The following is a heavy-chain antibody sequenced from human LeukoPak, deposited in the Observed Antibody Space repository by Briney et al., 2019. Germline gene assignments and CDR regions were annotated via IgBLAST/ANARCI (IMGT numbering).Heavy chain of an antibody. Sequence: GGSLRLSCADSGFTFDDYAMHWVRHAPGKGLEWVSGISWNSGSIGYADSVKGRFTISRDNAKNSLYLQMNSLRAEDTALYYCAKDKEYYYDSSGYFHDAFDIWGQGTMVTVSS. CDR1: GFTFDDYA. CDR2: ISWNSGSI. CDR3: AKDKEYYYDSSGYFHDAFDI. V-gene: IGHV3-9*01. J-gene: IGHJ3*02. D-gene: IGHD3-22*01.